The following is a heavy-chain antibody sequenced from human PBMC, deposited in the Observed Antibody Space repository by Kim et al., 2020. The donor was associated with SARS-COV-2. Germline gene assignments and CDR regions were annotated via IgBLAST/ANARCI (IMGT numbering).Heavy chain of an antibody. CDR3: ARMPSGGNALDI. D-gene: IGHD1-26*01. Sequence: NYSPSFQGHVIISVDKSISTAYLQWSSLKASDTAMYYCARMPSGGNALDIWGQGTMVTVSS. V-gene: IGHV5-10-1*01. J-gene: IGHJ3*02.